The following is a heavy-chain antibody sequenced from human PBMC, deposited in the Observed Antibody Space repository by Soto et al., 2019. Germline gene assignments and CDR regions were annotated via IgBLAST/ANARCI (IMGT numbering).Heavy chain of an antibody. Sequence: SETLSLTCTVSGGSISSGDYYWSWIRQPPGKGLEWIGYIYYSGSTYYNPSLKSRVTISVDTSKNQFSLKLSSVTAADTAVYYCARQGYSYGLYYFDYWGQGTLVTVPQ. CDR1: GGSISSGDYY. J-gene: IGHJ4*02. CDR3: ARQGYSYGLYYFDY. V-gene: IGHV4-30-4*01. CDR2: IYYSGST. D-gene: IGHD5-18*01.